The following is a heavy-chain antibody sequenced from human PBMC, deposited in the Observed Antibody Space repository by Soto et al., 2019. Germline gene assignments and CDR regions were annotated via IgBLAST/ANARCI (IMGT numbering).Heavy chain of an antibody. CDR1: GYTFTSYG. D-gene: IGHD6-19*01. CDR2: ISAYNGNT. V-gene: IGHV1-18*01. Sequence: QVQLVQSGAEVKKPGASVKVSCKASGYTFTSYGISWVRQAPGQGLEWMGWISAYNGNTNYAQKLQGRVTMTTDTSTSTAYMELRSLRSADTAVYYCARDEGGAVAVPSDYGMDVWGQGTTVTVSS. CDR3: ARDEGGAVAVPSDYGMDV. J-gene: IGHJ6*02.